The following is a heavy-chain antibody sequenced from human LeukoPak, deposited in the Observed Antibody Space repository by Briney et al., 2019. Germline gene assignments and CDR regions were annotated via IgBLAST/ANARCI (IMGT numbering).Heavy chain of an antibody. CDR2: IYYRGST. V-gene: IGHV4-59*08. CDR3: ARRFVTMVRGADHWFDP. D-gene: IGHD3-10*01. CDR1: GGSISSYY. Sequence: SETLSLTCTVSGGSISSYYWSWIRQPPGKGLEWIGYIYYRGSTNYNPSLKSRVTISVDTSKNQFSLKLSSVTAADTAVYYCARRFVTMVRGADHWFDPWGQGTLVTVSS. J-gene: IGHJ5*02.